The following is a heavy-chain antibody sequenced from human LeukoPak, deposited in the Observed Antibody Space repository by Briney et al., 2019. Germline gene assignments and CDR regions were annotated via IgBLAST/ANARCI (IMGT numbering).Heavy chain of an antibody. CDR3: ARNAGDY. D-gene: IGHD2-2*01. CDR1: GFPFSHYW. J-gene: IGHJ4*02. V-gene: IGHV3-7*01. CDR2: IKPEGSGE. Sequence: GGSLSLSCAASGFPFSHYWMSWVRPAPGKGLEWVASIKPEGSGEDDVDSVRGRFTISRDNAKNSLYLQMNSLGAEDTAVYYCARNAGDYWGQGTLVTVSS.